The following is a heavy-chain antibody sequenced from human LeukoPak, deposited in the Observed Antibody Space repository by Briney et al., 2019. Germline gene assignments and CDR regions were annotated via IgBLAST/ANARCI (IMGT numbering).Heavy chain of an antibody. CDR2: INPDSGNT. D-gene: IGHD6-13*01. J-gene: IGHJ5*02. CDR1: GYTFNSYD. Sequence: ASVKVSCKASGYTFNSYDITWVRQATGQGLEWMGWINPDSGNTGYAQEFLGRVSMTRDTSINTAYLELSSLRSEDTAVYYCATSIAAVGRILGNSRGFDPWGQGTLVTVSS. V-gene: IGHV1-8*01. CDR3: ATSIAAVGRILGNSRGFDP.